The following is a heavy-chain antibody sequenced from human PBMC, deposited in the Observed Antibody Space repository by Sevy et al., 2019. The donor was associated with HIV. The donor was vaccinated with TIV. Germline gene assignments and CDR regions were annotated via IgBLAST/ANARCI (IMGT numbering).Heavy chain of an antibody. Sequence: SETLSLTCSVFGGSVSSANNYWSWIRQSPGVGLEWIGYIYYTGATDYNPSLESRVTMSIDTSKNQFSLQLSSVTPADTAMYYCARAPVTRKAWFDPWGQGTPVTVSS. CDR2: IYYTGAT. J-gene: IGHJ5*02. V-gene: IGHV4-61*01. D-gene: IGHD4-17*01. CDR3: ARAPVTRKAWFDP. CDR1: GGSVSSANNY.